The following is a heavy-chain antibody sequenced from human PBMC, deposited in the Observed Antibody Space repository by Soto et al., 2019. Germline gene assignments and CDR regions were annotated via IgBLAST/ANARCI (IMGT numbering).Heavy chain of an antibody. D-gene: IGHD3-22*01. V-gene: IGHV4-34*01. CDR2: INHSGST. J-gene: IGHJ4*02. Sequence: PSETLSLTCAVYGGSFSGYYWSWIRQPPGKGLEWIGEINHSGSTNYNPSLKSRVTISVDTSKNQFSLKLSSVTAADTAVYYCASSRRTYYYDSSGYSPPYFWGQGTLVTVSS. CDR1: GGSFSGYY. CDR3: ASSRRTYYYDSSGYSPPYF.